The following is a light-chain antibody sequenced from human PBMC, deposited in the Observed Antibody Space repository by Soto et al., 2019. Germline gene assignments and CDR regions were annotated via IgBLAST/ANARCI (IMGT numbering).Light chain of an antibody. CDR2: DVS. J-gene: IGLJ2*01. V-gene: IGLV2-14*01. CDR1: SSDVGTYNY. CDR3: TSYTSSSTLV. Sequence: QPASVTGSPGQSITISCTGTSSDVGTYNYVSWYQQHAGKVPKLMIYDVSNRPSGVSDRFSGSKSGNTASLTISGLQAEDEADYYCTSYTSSSTLVFGGGTKVTVL.